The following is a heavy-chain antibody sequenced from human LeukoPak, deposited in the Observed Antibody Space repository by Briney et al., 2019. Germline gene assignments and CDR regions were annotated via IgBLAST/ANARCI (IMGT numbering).Heavy chain of an antibody. CDR1: GGSFSGFY. J-gene: IGHJ6*02. CDR2: IYPGGSP. Sequence: SETLSLTCAVSGGSFSGFYWNWIRQTAGKGLEWIGEIYPGGSPNYNPSLKSRVTISVDTSKNQVSLKANSVTAADTAVYYCARMRVRGVMVTGLDVWGQGATAAVSS. CDR3: ARMRVRGVMVTGLDV. V-gene: IGHV4-34*01. D-gene: IGHD3-10*01.